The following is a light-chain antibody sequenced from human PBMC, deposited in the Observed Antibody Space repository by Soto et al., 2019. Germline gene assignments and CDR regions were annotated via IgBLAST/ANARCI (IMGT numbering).Light chain of an antibody. Sequence: EIVLTQSPGTLSLSPGERAILSCRASQSVSSSFLAWYRQNPGQAPRLLIYSASSRATGIPGRFSGSGSGTDFTLTINRLEPEDFAVYYCQQYGTSPFTLGGGTKLDIK. CDR3: QQYGTSPFT. CDR1: QSVSSSF. CDR2: SAS. V-gene: IGKV3-20*01. J-gene: IGKJ4*01.